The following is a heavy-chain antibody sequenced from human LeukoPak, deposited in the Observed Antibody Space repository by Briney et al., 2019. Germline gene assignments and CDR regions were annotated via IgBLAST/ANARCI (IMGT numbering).Heavy chain of an antibody. V-gene: IGHV4-59*12. Sequence: KSSETLSLTCTLSGGSIGYYYWSWIRQPPGKGLEWIGWVYYSGTTEYTKYNASLESRVTIWLDTSKKQFSLILTSVTAADTALYYCARGKGSGLGYGIDVWGPGTSVTVSS. CDR2: VYYSGTTEYT. CDR1: GGSIGYYY. D-gene: IGHD6-19*01. CDR3: ARGKGSGLGYGIDV. J-gene: IGHJ6*02.